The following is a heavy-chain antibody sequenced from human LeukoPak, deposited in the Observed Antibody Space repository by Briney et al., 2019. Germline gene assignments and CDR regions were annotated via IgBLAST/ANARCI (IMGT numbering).Heavy chain of an antibody. Sequence: SVKVSCTASGGTFSSYAISWVRQAPGQGLEWMGGIIPIFGTANYAQKFQGRVTITADESTSTAYMELSSLRSEDTAVYYRARVPASVASYYYYGMDVWGQGTTVTVSS. J-gene: IGHJ6*02. CDR1: GGTFSSYA. D-gene: IGHD5-12*01. V-gene: IGHV1-69*13. CDR2: IIPIFGTA. CDR3: ARVPASVASYYYYGMDV.